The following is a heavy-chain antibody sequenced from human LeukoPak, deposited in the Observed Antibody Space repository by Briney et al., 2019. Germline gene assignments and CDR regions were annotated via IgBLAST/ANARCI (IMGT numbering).Heavy chain of an antibody. CDR1: GFTFSSYA. CDR2: ISYDGSNK. CDR3: ARANYDSSEDAFDI. J-gene: IGHJ3*02. V-gene: IGHV3-30-3*01. Sequence: PGGSLSLSCAASGFTFSSYAMHWVRQAPGKGLEWVAVISYDGSNKYYADSVKGRFTISRDNSKNTLYLQMNSLRAGDTAVYYCARANYDSSEDAFDIWGQGTMVTVSS. D-gene: IGHD3-22*01.